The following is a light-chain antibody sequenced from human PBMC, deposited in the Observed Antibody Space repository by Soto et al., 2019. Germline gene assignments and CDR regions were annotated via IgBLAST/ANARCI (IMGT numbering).Light chain of an antibody. CDR1: QSISSW. V-gene: IGKV1-5*03. Sequence: DIQMTQSPSTLSASVGDRVTITCRASQSISSWLAWYQQKPVTAPKLLIYKASTLQSGVPSRFSGSGSGTEFTLTISSLQPDDSATYYCQQYNDNWTFGQGTKVDIK. CDR2: KAS. CDR3: QQYNDNWT. J-gene: IGKJ1*01.